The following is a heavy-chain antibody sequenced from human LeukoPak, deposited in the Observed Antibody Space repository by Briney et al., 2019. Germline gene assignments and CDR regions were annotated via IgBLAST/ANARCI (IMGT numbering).Heavy chain of an antibody. CDR3: ARHIWQSTARPWFDP. D-gene: IGHD2-21*01. J-gene: IGHJ5*02. CDR2: IYYSGAT. CDR1: GGSISSSNC. V-gene: IGHV4-39*01. Sequence: SGTLSLTCAVSGGSISSSNCWSWVRQPPGKGLEWSGTIYYSGATYYNPSLKSRVTISVDTSKNRFSLKVSSVIAADTALYYCARHIWQSTARPWFDPWGQGTLVTVSS.